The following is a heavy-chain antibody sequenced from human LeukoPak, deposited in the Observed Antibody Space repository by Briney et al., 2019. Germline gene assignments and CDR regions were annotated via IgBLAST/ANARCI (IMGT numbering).Heavy chain of an antibody. J-gene: IGHJ4*02. CDR1: GFTFNNYA. D-gene: IGHD2-8*01. V-gene: IGHV3-23*01. Sequence: WGSLRLSCAASGFTFNNYAMSWVRQSPGKGLEWVSGISTSGLDTPYADSVKGRFTISRDNSKNTLYLQMNSLRVEDTAIYYCARKTSGPNPFDFWGQGTLVTVSS. CDR3: ARKTSGPNPFDF. CDR2: ISTSGLDT.